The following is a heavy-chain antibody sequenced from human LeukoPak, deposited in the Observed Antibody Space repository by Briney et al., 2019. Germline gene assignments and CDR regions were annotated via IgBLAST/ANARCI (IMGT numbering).Heavy chain of an antibody. D-gene: IGHD3-16*01. CDR3: ARQTTGSFQWLYDY. CDR2: IYHSGST. Sequence: KPSETLSLTCAVSGGSISSGGYSWSWIRQPPGKGLEWIGYIYHSGSTYYNPSLKSRVTISVDRSKNQFSLKLNSVTAADTAVYYCARQTTGSFQWLYDYWGQGTLVTVSS. J-gene: IGHJ4*02. CDR1: GGSISSGGYS. V-gene: IGHV4-30-2*01.